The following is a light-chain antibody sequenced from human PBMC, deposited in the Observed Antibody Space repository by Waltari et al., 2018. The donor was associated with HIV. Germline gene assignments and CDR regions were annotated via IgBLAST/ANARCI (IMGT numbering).Light chain of an antibody. CDR2: GAS. CDR1: QGIANY. Sequence: DIHMTQSPSSLSASVGDRVTIPCRATQGIANYLAWYQQKPGMVPQLLIYGASTLQPGAPSRFSGSGSGTDFTLTITSLQPEDAATYFCQKYNRAPRTFGQGTKVEI. V-gene: IGKV1-27*01. J-gene: IGKJ1*01. CDR3: QKYNRAPRT.